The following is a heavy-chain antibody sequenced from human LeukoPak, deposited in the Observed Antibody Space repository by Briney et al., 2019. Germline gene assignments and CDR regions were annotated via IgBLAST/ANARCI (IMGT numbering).Heavy chain of an antibody. J-gene: IGHJ3*02. CDR2: IIPIFGTA. V-gene: IGHV1-69*05. CDR3: ARSRDYYGSGSYSPGAFDI. CDR1: GGTFSSYA. Sequence: ASVKVSCKASGGTFSSYAISWVRQAPGQGLEWLGGIIPIFGTANYAQKFQGRVTITTDESTSTAYMELSSLRSDDTAVYYCARSRDYYGSGSYSPGAFDIWGQGIMVTVSS. D-gene: IGHD3-10*01.